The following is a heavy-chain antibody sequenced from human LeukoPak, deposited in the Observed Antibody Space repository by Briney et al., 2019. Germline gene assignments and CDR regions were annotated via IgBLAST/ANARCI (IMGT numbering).Heavy chain of an antibody. D-gene: IGHD3-22*01. CDR1: GFTFSSYA. J-gene: IGHJ4*02. V-gene: IGHV3-23*01. CDR2: ISGSGVST. CDR3: ARDEPYYYDSSGSSIDY. Sequence: GGSLRLSCVASGFTFSSYAMSWVRQAPGKGLEWVSTISGSGVSTYYADSVKGRFTISRDNSKNTLYLQMNSLRAEDTAVYYCARDEPYYYDSSGSSIDYWGQGTLVTVSS.